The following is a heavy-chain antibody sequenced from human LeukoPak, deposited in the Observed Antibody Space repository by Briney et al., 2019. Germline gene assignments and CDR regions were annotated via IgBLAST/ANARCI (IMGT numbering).Heavy chain of an antibody. CDR2: ISSSSSYI. V-gene: IGHV3-21*01. D-gene: IGHD3-22*01. CDR3: ARGITMILSYALDI. J-gene: IGHJ3*02. CDR1: GFTFSSYN. Sequence: GGSLRLSCAASGFTFSSYNMTWVRQAPVKVLEWVSSISSSSSYIYYADSVKGRFTISRDNAKNSLYLQMNSLRAEDTAVYYCARGITMILSYALDIWGLGTMVTVSS.